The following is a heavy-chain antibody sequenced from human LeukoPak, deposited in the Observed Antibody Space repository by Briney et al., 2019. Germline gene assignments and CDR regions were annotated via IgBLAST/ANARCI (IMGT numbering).Heavy chain of an antibody. J-gene: IGHJ4*02. CDR1: GFTVSSNY. V-gene: IGHV3-66*01. CDR3: AGGARRQQPFDY. CDR2: IYSGGST. Sequence: GGSLRLSCAAPGFTVSSNYMSWVRQAPGKGLEWVSVIYSGGSTYYADSVKGRFTISRDNSKNTLYLQMNSLRAEDTAVYYCAGGARRQQPFDYWGQGTLVTVSS. D-gene: IGHD6-13*01.